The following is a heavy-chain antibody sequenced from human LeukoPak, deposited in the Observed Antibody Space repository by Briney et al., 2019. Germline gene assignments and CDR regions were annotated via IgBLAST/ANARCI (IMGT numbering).Heavy chain of an antibody. CDR2: IYYSGST. J-gene: IGHJ4*02. V-gene: IGHV4-59*01. CDR1: GGSISSYY. D-gene: IGHD4-17*01. CDR3: ARESYGDRHYFDY. Sequence: PSETLSLTCTVSGGSISSYYWSWIRQPPGKGLEWIGYIYYSGSTNYNPSLKSRVTISVDTSKNQFSLKLSSVTAADTAVYYCARESYGDRHYFDYWGQGTLVTVSS.